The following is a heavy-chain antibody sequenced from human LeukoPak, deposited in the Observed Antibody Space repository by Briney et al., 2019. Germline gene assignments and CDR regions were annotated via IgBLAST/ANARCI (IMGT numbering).Heavy chain of an antibody. Sequence: GGSLRLSCAASGFTVSSNYMSWVRRAPGKGLEWVSVIYSGGSTYYADSVKGRFTISRDNSKNTLYLQMNSLRAEDTAVYYCASSSSGWYYFDYWGQGTLVTVSS. CDR2: IYSGGST. CDR3: ASSSSGWYYFDY. D-gene: IGHD6-19*01. V-gene: IGHV3-66*01. J-gene: IGHJ4*02. CDR1: GFTVSSNY.